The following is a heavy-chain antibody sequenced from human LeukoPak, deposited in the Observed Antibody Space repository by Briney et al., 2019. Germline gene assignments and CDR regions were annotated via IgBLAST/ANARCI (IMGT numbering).Heavy chain of an antibody. Sequence: ASVKVSCKASGYTFTSYYIHWVRQAPGQGLEWIGIINPNGGTTSYAQTFQGRVTMTRDTSTSTVYMELSGLRSEDTAVYYCARDLRGLRWFGLIDYWGQGTLVTVSS. V-gene: IGHV1-46*01. J-gene: IGHJ4*02. D-gene: IGHD3-10*01. CDR2: INPNGGTT. CDR1: GYTFTSYY. CDR3: ARDLRGLRWFGLIDY.